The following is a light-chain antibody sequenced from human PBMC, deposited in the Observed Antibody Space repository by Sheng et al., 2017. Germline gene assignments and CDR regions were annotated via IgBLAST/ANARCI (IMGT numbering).Light chain of an antibody. V-gene: IGLV3-1*01. CDR2: QDN. CDR1: KLGDKY. J-gene: IGLJ2*01. Sequence: SYEVTQPPSVSVSPGQTASITCSGDKLGDKYVCWYQQKPGQSPVVVIYQDNKRPSGIPERFSGSNSGNTATLTISGTQAIDEAAYYCQEWDSNTAVVFGGGTILTVL. CDR3: QEWDSNTAVV.